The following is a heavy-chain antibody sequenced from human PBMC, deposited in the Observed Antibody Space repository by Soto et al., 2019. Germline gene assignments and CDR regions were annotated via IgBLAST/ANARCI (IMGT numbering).Heavy chain of an antibody. V-gene: IGHV5-51*01. CDR1: GYNFPTYW. D-gene: IGHD3-3*01. Sequence: GESLKISCTGSGYNFPTYWIGWVRQMPGKGLEWMGILHPGVSNTTYTPSFQVQVTVSADRSLSTASLQWSTLKASDTAMYYCARLVGPLLEWYPYIDYWGQGTLLTVSS. CDR3: ARLVGPLLEWYPYIDY. CDR2: LHPGVSNT. J-gene: IGHJ4*02.